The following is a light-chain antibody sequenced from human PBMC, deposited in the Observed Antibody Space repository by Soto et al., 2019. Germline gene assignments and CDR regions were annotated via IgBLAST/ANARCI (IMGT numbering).Light chain of an antibody. CDR3: SSYAGSNNPYV. CDR2: EVS. V-gene: IGLV2-8*01. CDR1: SSDVGRYNY. Sequence: QSALTQPPSASGSPGQSVTISCTGTSSDVGRYNYVSWYQQHPGKAPKLMIYEVSKRPSGVPDRFSGSKSGNTASLTVSGLQAEDEADYYCSSYAGSNNPYVFGTGTKLTVL. J-gene: IGLJ1*01.